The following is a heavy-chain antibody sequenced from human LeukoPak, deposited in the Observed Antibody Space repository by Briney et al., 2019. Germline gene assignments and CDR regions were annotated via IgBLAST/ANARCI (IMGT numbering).Heavy chain of an antibody. V-gene: IGHV4-38-2*01. Sequence: NPSETLSLTCAVSGYSISSGFYGAWIRQPPGQGLEWIGSIYHSGSTYYNPSLKSRVTISVDTSKNQFSLKLSSVTAADTAVYYCARAQVGAAAGTTFDYWGQGTLVTVSS. D-gene: IGHD6-13*01. CDR1: GYSISSGFY. CDR2: IYHSGST. CDR3: ARAQVGAAAGTTFDY. J-gene: IGHJ4*02.